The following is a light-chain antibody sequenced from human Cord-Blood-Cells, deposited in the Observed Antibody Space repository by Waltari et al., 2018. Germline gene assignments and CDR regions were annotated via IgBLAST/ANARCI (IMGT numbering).Light chain of an antibody. CDR3: SSYTSSSTNYV. CDR2: DVS. J-gene: IGLJ1*01. CDR1: SSDVGGYNY. Sequence: QSALTQPASVSGSPGQSITISCTGTSSDVGGYNYVSWYQQHPGKAPKLMIYDVSNRPAGVSNRFSSSKSCNTASLTISGLQAEDEADYYCSSYTSSSTNYVFGTGTKVTVL. V-gene: IGLV2-14*01.